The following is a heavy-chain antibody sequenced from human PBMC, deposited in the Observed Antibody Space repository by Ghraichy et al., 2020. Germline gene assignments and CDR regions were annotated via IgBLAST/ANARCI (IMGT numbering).Heavy chain of an antibody. CDR1: GFTFSSYA. V-gene: IGHV3-30-3*01. CDR3: ARGTRALNIWVAAAVWYFDL. J-gene: IGHJ2*01. D-gene: IGHD6-13*01. CDR2: ISYDGSNK. Sequence: GGSLRLSCAASGFTFSSYAMHWVRQAPGKGLEWVAVISYDGSNKYYADSVKGRFTISRDNSKNTLYLQMNSLRAEDTAVYYCARGTRALNIWVAAAVWYFDLWGRGTLVTVSS.